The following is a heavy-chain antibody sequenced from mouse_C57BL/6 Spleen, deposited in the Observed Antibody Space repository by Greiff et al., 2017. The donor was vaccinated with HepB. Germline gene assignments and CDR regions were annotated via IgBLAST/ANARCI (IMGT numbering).Heavy chain of an antibody. CDR2: IDPSDSYT. CDR3: ARAPYGSSGDY. Sequence: QVQLQQPGAELVMPGASVKLSCKASGYTFTSYWMHWVKQRPGQGLEWIGEIDPSDSYTNYNQKFKGKSTLTVDKSSSTAYMQLSSLTSEDSAVYYGARAPYGSSGDYWGQGTTLTVSS. CDR1: GYTFTSYW. V-gene: IGHV1-69*01. J-gene: IGHJ2*01. D-gene: IGHD1-1*01.